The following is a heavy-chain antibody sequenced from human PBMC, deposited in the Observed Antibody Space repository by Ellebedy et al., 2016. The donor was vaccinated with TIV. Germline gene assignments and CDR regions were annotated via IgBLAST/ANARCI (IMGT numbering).Heavy chain of an antibody. CDR1: GYTFTNYG. D-gene: IGHD6-19*01. Sequence: ASVKVSCXASGYTFTNYGITWVRQAPGQGLEWMGWISAYNGNTNNAQKFQGRVTLSADISTSTAYMELTSLRSEDTAVYYCARDHYASGWDWGQGTLVTVSS. CDR2: ISAYNGNT. V-gene: IGHV1-18*04. J-gene: IGHJ4*02. CDR3: ARDHYASGWD.